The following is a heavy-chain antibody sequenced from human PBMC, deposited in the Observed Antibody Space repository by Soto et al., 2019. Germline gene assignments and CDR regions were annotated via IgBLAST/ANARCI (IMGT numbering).Heavy chain of an antibody. Sequence: SETLSLTCTVSGGSISSYYWSWIRQPPGKGLEWIGYIYYSGSTNYNPSLKSRVTISVDTSKNQFSLKLSSVTAADTAVYYCASGTYYYDSSGYYLEGIPLDPWGQGTLVTVSS. CDR1: GGSISSYY. D-gene: IGHD3-22*01. J-gene: IGHJ5*02. CDR3: ASGTYYYDSSGYYLEGIPLDP. V-gene: IGHV4-59*01. CDR2: IYYSGST.